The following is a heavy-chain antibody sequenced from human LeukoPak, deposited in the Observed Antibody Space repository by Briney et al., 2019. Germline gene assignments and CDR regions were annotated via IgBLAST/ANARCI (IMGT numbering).Heavy chain of an antibody. CDR2: TNTNSGGT. CDR3: ASGSYFDY. CDR1: GYTFTGYY. D-gene: IGHD1-26*01. V-gene: IGHV1-2*02. J-gene: IGHJ4*02. Sequence: ASVKVSCKASGYTFTGYYMHWERHAPGQGHERMGWTNTNSGGTNYAQKFQGRVTMTRDTSMSTAYMELSRLRSDDTAVYYCASGSYFDYWGQGTLVTVSS.